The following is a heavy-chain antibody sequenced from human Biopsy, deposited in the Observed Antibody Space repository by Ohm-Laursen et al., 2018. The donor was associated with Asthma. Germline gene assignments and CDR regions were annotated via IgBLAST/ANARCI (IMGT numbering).Heavy chain of an antibody. D-gene: IGHD5-24*01. Sequence: GSLRLSCAASGFSGSTKYMSWVRQAPGKGLEWVSLIYSGDNTYYADSVKGRFTISRDHSKLYLQMNNLRAEDTAVYHCATISRLGYNSLDYGMDVWGQGTTVTVSS. V-gene: IGHV3-53*01. CDR3: ATISRLGYNSLDYGMDV. CDR1: GFSGSTKY. J-gene: IGHJ6*02. CDR2: IYSGDNT.